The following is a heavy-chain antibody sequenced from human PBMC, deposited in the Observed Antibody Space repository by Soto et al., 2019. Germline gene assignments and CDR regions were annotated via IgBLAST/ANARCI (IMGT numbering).Heavy chain of an antibody. CDR1: GCSIDSNSYY. V-gene: IGHV4-39*02. CDR2: IYYSGST. D-gene: IGHD1-26*01. J-gene: IGHJ5*02. CDR3: ARDREPIRRTTGWFDP. Sequence: SETLSLTCTVSGCSIDSNSYYWCWILQPPGKGLEWIGSIYYSGSTYFNPSLKSRVTISVDTSKNQFSLKLRSVTAADTAVSYCARDREPIRRTTGWFDPWGQGTLVTVSS.